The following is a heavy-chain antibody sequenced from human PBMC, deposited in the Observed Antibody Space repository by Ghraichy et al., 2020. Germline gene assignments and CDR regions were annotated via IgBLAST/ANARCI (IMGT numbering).Heavy chain of an antibody. CDR1: GGSISSYY. CDR3: AREGMANDYGDYVGHNWFDP. D-gene: IGHD4-17*01. CDR2: IYYSGST. J-gene: IGHJ5*02. V-gene: IGHV4-59*01. Sequence: SETLSLTCTVSGGSISSYYWSWIRQPPGKGLEWIGYIYYSGSTNYNPFLKSRVTISVDTSKNQFSLKLSSVTAADTAVYYCAREGMANDYGDYVGHNWFDPWGQGTLVTVSS.